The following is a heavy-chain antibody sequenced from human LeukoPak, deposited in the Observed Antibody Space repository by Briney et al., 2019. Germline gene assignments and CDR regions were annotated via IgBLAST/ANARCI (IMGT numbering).Heavy chain of an antibody. CDR2: INWNGGST. D-gene: IGHD2-2*01. Sequence: PGGSLRLSRAASGFTFDDYGMSWVRQAPGKGLEWVSGINWNGGSTGYADSVKGRFTTSRDNAKNSLYLQMNSLRAEDTALYYCARDRFGVPAAIPLDYWGQGTLVTVSS. CDR3: ARDRFGVPAAIPLDY. J-gene: IGHJ4*02. CDR1: GFTFDDYG. V-gene: IGHV3-20*04.